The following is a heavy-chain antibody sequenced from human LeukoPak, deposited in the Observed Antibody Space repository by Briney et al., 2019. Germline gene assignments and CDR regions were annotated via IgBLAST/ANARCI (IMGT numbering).Heavy chain of an antibody. Sequence: PGGSLRLSCAASGFTVSSNYMSWVRQAPGKGLEWVSVIYSAGNTYYADSVQGRFTMSRENPENTLYLQMNSLRAEDTAVYYCARDHWNDVSYWGQGTLVTVSS. CDR3: ARDHWNDVSY. CDR2: IYSAGNT. J-gene: IGHJ4*02. V-gene: IGHV3-66*01. D-gene: IGHD1-1*01. CDR1: GFTVSSNY.